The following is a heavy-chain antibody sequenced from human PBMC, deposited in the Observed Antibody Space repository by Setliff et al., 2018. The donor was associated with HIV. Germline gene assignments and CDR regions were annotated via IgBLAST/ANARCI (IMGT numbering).Heavy chain of an antibody. J-gene: IGHJ4*02. Sequence: SETLSLTCSVSGDSISSGFYYWGWIRQPPGKGLEWIGSIYSSWGTYYNPSLKSRLTISIDTPKNQFSLRLTSVTAADTAVCYCAATSYNFWSGYASWGQGTLVTVSS. D-gene: IGHD3-3*01. V-gene: IGHV4-39*01. CDR3: AATSYNFWSGYAS. CDR1: GDSISSGFYY. CDR2: IYSSWGT.